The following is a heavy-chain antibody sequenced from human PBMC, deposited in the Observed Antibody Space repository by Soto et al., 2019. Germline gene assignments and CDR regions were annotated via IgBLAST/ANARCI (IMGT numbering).Heavy chain of an antibody. V-gene: IGHV4-59*08. CDR3: ARHTSNWRTHFDY. D-gene: IGHD7-27*01. J-gene: IGHJ4*02. Sequence: SETLSLTCTVSGDSISSYYWTWIRQPPGKGLEWIGYIYYGGSTNYNPSLESRVTISIDTSKTHFSLKLSSVTATDTAVYYCARHTSNWRTHFDYWGQGTLVTVSS. CDR1: GDSISSYY. CDR2: IYYGGST.